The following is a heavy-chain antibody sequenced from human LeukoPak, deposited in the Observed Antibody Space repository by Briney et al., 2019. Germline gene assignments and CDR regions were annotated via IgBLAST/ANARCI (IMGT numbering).Heavy chain of an antibody. Sequence: GGSLRLSCAASGFTFSNAWMTWVRQAPGKGLEWVGRIYRNADGGTTDYAAPAKGRFTISRDDSKNTLYLQMNSLKTEDTAVYYCTTDSYCSTTTCYASSNYYYGLDAWGQGTSVTVSS. J-gene: IGHJ6*02. CDR2: IYRNADGGTT. V-gene: IGHV3-15*05. CDR3: TTDSYCSTTTCYASSNYYYGLDA. CDR1: GFTFSNAW. D-gene: IGHD2-2*01.